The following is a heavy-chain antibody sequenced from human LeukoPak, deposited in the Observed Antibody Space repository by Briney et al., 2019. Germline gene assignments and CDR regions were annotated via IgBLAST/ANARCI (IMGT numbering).Heavy chain of an antibody. Sequence: ASVKVSCKASGYTFTSYYMHWVRQAPGQGLEWMGIINPSGGSTSYAQKFQGRVTMTRDTSTSTVYMELSSLRSEDTAVYYCARDQDTAMVPKDYYYGMDVWGQGTTVTVSS. CDR3: ARDQDTAMVPKDYYYGMDV. J-gene: IGHJ6*02. D-gene: IGHD5-18*01. CDR1: GYTFTSYY. CDR2: INPSGGST. V-gene: IGHV1-46*01.